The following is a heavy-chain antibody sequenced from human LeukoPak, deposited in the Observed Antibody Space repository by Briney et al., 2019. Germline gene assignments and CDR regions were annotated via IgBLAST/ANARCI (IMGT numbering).Heavy chain of an antibody. CDR2: IWYDGSNK. Sequence: PGGSLRLSCAASGFTFSSYGMHWVRQAPGKGLEWVAVIWYDGSNKYYADSVKGRFTISRDNSKNTLYLQMNSLRAEDTAVYYCARLYSSSSGDFDYWGQGTLSPSPQ. CDR3: ARLYSSSSGDFDY. CDR1: GFTFSSYG. V-gene: IGHV3-33*01. D-gene: IGHD6-6*01. J-gene: IGHJ4*02.